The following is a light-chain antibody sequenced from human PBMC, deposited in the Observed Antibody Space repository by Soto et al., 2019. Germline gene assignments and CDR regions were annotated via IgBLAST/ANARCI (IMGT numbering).Light chain of an antibody. J-gene: IGKJ4*01. CDR3: QQYNNWPLT. CDR2: GAS. Sequence: EIVMTQSRATLSVSPGERATLSCRASQSVSTNFAWYQHKPGQAPRLLIYGASTRATGIPARFTGSGSGTEFTLTISSLQSEDFAVYYCQQYNNWPLTFGGGTKVEIK. V-gene: IGKV3-15*01. CDR1: QSVSTN.